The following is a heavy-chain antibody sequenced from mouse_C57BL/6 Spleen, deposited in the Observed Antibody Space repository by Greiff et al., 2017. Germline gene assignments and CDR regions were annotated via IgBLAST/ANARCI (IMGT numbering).Heavy chain of an antibody. CDR2: INPNNGGT. CDR1: GYTFTDYY. Sequence: VHVKQSGPELVKPGASVKISCKASGYTFTDYYMNWVKQSHGKSLEWIGDINPNNGGTSYNQKFKGKATLTVDKSSSTAYMELRSLTSEDSAVYYCATFTTVVATPYFDYWGQGTTLTVSS. D-gene: IGHD1-1*01. V-gene: IGHV1-26*01. J-gene: IGHJ2*01. CDR3: ATFTTVVATPYFDY.